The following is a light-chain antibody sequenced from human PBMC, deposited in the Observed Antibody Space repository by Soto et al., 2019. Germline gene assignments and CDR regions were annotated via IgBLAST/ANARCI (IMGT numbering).Light chain of an antibody. J-gene: IGKJ1*01. V-gene: IGKV3-20*01. CDR3: QQYFSSPWT. CDR2: GAY. CDR1: QSVSSTF. Sequence: DTVLTPSPCTVSLPHGACASLYCRASQSVSSTFLAWYQQKPGQAPRLLIYGAYNRAIGTPDRVSGSGSGTDFTLTINRLQPEDFAIYYCQQYFSSPWTSGQGTKVDIK.